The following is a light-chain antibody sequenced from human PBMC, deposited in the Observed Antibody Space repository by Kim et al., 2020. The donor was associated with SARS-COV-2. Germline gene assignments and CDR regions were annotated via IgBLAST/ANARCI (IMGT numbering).Light chain of an antibody. CDR2: QDT. CDR1: RLGNKY. V-gene: IGLV3-1*01. Sequence: SYELTQPPSVSVSPGQTASITCSGDRLGNKYACWYQQKSGQSPVVVIYQDTKRPSGIPERFSGSNSGNTATLTISGTQAMDEADYYCQVWDSTTTVFGGG. CDR3: QVWDSTTTV. J-gene: IGLJ2*01.